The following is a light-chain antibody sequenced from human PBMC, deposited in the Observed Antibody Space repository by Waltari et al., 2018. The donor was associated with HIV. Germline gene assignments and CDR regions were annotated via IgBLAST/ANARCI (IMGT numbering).Light chain of an antibody. V-gene: IGKV1-39*01. CDR3: QQSYRTPLT. CDR1: QTVINK. J-gene: IGKJ3*01. CDR2: DSS. Sequence: DIQMTQSPSSLSASVGDSVTITCRASQTVINKVNWYQQKPGKAPKVLIFDSSTLQSGVPSRFSGSGSGTDFTLTISSLQPDDFASYVCQQSYRTPLTFGPGTKVDIK.